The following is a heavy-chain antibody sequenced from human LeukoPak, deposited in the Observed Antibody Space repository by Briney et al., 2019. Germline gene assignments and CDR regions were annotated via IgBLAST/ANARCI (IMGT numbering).Heavy chain of an antibody. V-gene: IGHV3-15*01. Sequence: PGGSLRLSCAASGFTFSNAWMSWVRQAPGKGLEWVGRIKSKTDGGTTDYVAPVKGRFSISRHDSKNTLYLQMNGLKTEDTAVYYCTTVVGSSSSWEWYFDLWGRGTLVTVSS. D-gene: IGHD2-2*01. CDR2: IKSKTDGGTT. CDR1: GFTFSNAW. J-gene: IGHJ2*01. CDR3: TTVVGSSSSWEWYFDL.